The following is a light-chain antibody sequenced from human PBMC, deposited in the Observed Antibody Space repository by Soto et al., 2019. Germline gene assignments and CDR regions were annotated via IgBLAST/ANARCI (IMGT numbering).Light chain of an antibody. CDR2: SNT. Sequence: QSVLTQPTSVSGAPGQRVTISCTGSSSNIGARYDVHWYQQLPETAPKLLIYSNTNRPSGVPDRFSGSKSGTSASLAISGLQTEDEADYFCQSYDSGLSAFVFGTGTKVTVL. V-gene: IGLV1-40*01. CDR3: QSYDSGLSAFV. J-gene: IGLJ1*01. CDR1: SSNIGARYD.